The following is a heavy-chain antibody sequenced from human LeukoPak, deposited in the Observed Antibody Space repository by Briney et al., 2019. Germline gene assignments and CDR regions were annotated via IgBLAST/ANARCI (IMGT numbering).Heavy chain of an antibody. CDR3: ARGATPPEIPYPVDDAFDI. D-gene: IGHD5-24*01. V-gene: IGHV4-4*02. J-gene: IGHJ3*02. Sequence: PSETLSLTCAVSGGSISSSNWWSWVRQPPGKGLEWIGEIYHSGSTNYNPSLKSRVTISVDKSKNQFSLKLSSVTAADTAVYYCARGATPPEIPYPVDDAFDIWGQGTMVTVSS. CDR2: IYHSGST. CDR1: GGSISSSNW.